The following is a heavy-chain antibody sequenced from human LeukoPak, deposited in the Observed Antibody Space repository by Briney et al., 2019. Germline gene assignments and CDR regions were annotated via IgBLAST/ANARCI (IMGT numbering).Heavy chain of an antibody. Sequence: GGSLRLSCAASGFTFSSYAMHWVRQAPGEGLEWVAVISYDGSNKYYADSVKGRFTISRDNSKNTLYLQMNSLRAEDTAVYYCARDKVAARVFDYWGQGTLVTVSS. CDR3: ARDKVAARVFDY. CDR2: ISYDGSNK. J-gene: IGHJ4*02. CDR1: GFTFSSYA. V-gene: IGHV3-30*04. D-gene: IGHD6-6*01.